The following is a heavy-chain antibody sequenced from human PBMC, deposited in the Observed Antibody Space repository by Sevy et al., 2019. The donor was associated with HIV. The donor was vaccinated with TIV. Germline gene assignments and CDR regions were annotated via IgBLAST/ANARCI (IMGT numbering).Heavy chain of an antibody. J-gene: IGHJ6*02. V-gene: IGHV1-18*01. CDR1: GYTFTSYG. CDR3: ARAGGLWSISCYVDYYYGMDV. D-gene: IGHD6-13*01. CDR2: ISAYNGNT. Sequence: ASVKVSCKASGYTFTSYGISWVRQAPGQGLEWMGWISAYNGNTNYAQKLQGIVTMTTDTSTSTAYMELRSLRSDDTAVYYCARAGGLWSISCYVDYYYGMDVWGQGTTVTVSS.